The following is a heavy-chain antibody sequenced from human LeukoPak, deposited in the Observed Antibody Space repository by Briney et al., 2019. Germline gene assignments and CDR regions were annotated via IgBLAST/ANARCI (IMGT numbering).Heavy chain of an antibody. CDR1: GGSISTYY. J-gene: IGHJ5*02. CDR3: ASSILGYCSGGSCYWFDP. CDR2: IYHSGST. V-gene: IGHV4-59*01. Sequence: SETLSLTCTLSGGSISTYYWSWIRQPPGKGLEWIGYIYHSGSTNYNPSLKSRVTISVDTSKNQFSLKLSSVTAADTAVYYCASSILGYCSGGSCYWFDPWGQGTLVTVSS. D-gene: IGHD2-15*01.